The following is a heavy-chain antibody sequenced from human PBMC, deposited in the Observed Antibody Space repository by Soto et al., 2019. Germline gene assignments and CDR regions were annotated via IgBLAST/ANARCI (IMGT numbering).Heavy chain of an antibody. D-gene: IGHD4-17*01. Sequence: VQLQESGPGLVKPSQTLSLTCTVSGGSISSRGYYCSWIRQFPGKGLEWIGYISYSESTDYNPSLKSRVTISADTSKNQFSLKLSSVTAADTAVYYCEGGNDYAKIGYWGQGAQVTVSS. CDR1: GGSISSRGYY. V-gene: IGHV4-31*03. CDR3: EGGNDYAKIGY. J-gene: IGHJ4*02. CDR2: ISYSEST.